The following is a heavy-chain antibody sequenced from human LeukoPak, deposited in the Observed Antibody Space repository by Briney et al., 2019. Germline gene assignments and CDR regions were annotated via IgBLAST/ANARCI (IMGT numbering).Heavy chain of an antibody. J-gene: IGHJ4*02. CDR1: GFTFSSYG. CDR3: ARQHTNSWFFGFDF. V-gene: IGHV3-30*03. Sequence: GGSLRLSCAASGFTFSSYGMHWVRQAPGKGLEWVTFISYDGSKTYFTDSVKGRFTISRDYSKNTLFLLMNSLRTEDTAVYYCARQHTNSWFFGFDFWGQGTLVTVSS. CDR2: ISYDGSKT. D-gene: IGHD6-13*01.